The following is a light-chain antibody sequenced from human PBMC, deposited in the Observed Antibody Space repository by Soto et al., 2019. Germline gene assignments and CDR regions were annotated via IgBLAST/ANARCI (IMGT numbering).Light chain of an antibody. V-gene: IGLV2-23*01. Sequence: QSALTQPASVSGSPGQSITISCTGTSSDVGVSWYQQHPHKAPKLIIYEGIKRPSGVSNRFSGSNSDNTASLAISGLQAEDEADYYCCSYAGSTSVLFGGGTKLTVL. J-gene: IGLJ2*01. CDR2: EGI. CDR1: SSDVG. CDR3: CSYAGSTSVL.